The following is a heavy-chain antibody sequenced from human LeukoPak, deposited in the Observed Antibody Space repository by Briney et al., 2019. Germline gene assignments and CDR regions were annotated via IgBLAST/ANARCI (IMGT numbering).Heavy chain of an antibody. Sequence: SETLSLTCTVSGGSISNYYWSWIRQPPGKGLEWIGYIYYSGSTNYNPSLKSRVTISVDTSKNQFSVKLSSVTAADTAVYYYARSGQWLAPIDYWGQGTLVTVSS. J-gene: IGHJ4*02. CDR3: ARSGQWLAPIDY. D-gene: IGHD6-19*01. V-gene: IGHV4-59*01. CDR2: IYYSGST. CDR1: GGSISNYY.